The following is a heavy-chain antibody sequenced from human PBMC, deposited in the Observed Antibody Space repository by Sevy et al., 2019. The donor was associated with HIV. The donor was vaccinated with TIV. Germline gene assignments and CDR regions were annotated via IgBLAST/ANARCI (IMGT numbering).Heavy chain of an antibody. J-gene: IGHJ4*02. V-gene: IGHV3-30*18. CDR3: AKDFLPAVAGIGFDY. CDR2: ISYDESSA. Sequence: GGSLRLSCAASGFTFNTYGMHWVRQAPGKGLEWVAVISYDESSAYYADSVKGRFTISRDNSKNTLYLQMNSLRAEDTALYYCAKDFLPAVAGIGFDYWGQGTLVTVSS. D-gene: IGHD6-19*01. CDR1: GFTFNTYG.